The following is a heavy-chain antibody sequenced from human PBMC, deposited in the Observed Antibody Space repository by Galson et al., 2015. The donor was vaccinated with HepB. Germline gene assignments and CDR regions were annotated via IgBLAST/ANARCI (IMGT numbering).Heavy chain of an antibody. Sequence: CAISGDSVSSNSAAWNWIRQSPPRGLEWLGRTYYRSKWYNDSEVSVKSRITINPDTSKYQFTLQLNSVTPEDTAVYYCARDLLLGGSYSRSSWFDPWGQGTLVTVSS. J-gene: IGHJ5*02. CDR3: ARDLLLGGSYSRSSWFDP. D-gene: IGHD1-26*01. V-gene: IGHV6-1*01. CDR1: GDSVSSNSAA. CDR2: TYYRSKWYN.